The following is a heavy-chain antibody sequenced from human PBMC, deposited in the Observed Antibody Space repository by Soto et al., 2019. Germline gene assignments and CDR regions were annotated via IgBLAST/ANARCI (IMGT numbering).Heavy chain of an antibody. D-gene: IGHD1-26*01. J-gene: IGHJ4*02. CDR2: IYWDDDK. V-gene: IGHV2-5*02. Sequence: QITLKESGPTLVKPTQTLTLTCNLSGFSLSTSGVGVGWIRQPPGKAREWLAHIYWDDDKYYSPSLKSRLSITKDSSKNQVGLTMTNMGPVDTATYYCAHISSGNYWTGGSYWGQGALVTVSS. CDR3: AHISSGNYWTGGSY. CDR1: GFSLSTSGVG.